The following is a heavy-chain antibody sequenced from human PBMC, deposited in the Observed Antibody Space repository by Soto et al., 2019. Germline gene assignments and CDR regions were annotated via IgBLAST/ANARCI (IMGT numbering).Heavy chain of an antibody. CDR3: ASSHVNEGPVGY. J-gene: IGHJ4*02. Sequence: PGGSLRLSCAASGFTFSSYSMNWVRQAPGKGLEWVSSISSSSSYIYYADSVKGRFTISRDNAKNSLYLQMNSLRAEDTAVYYCASSHVNEGPVGYWGQGNLVTVSS. CDR2: ISSSSSYI. CDR1: GFTFSSYS. D-gene: IGHD1-1*01. V-gene: IGHV3-21*01.